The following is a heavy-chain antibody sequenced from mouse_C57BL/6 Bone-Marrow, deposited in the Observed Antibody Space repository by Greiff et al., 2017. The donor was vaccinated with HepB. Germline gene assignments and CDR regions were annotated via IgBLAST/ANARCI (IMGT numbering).Heavy chain of an antibody. CDR2: ISSGGDYI. J-gene: IGHJ3*01. D-gene: IGHD2-5*01. V-gene: IGHV5-9-1*02. Sequence: EVKLVESGEGLVKPGGSLKLSCAASGFTFSSYAMSWVRQTPEKRLEWVAYISSGGDYIYYADTVKGRFTISRDKARNTLYLQMSSLKSEETAMYYCTRVAYYSNYVWFAYWGQGTLVTVSA. CDR3: TRVAYYSNYVWFAY. CDR1: GFTFSSYA.